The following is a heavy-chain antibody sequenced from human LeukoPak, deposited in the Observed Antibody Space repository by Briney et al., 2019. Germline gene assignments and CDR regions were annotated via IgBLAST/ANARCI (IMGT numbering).Heavy chain of an antibody. V-gene: IGHV3-21*01. D-gene: IGHD1-26*01. J-gene: IGHJ3*02. CDR1: GFTFSSYS. CDR3: ARDSEWELIDAFDI. Sequence: GGSLRLSCAASGFTFSSYSMNWVRQAPGKGLEWVSSISSSSSYIYYADSVKGRSTISRDNAKNSLYLQMNSLRAEDTAVYYCARDSEWELIDAFDIWGQGTMVTVSS. CDR2: ISSSSSYI.